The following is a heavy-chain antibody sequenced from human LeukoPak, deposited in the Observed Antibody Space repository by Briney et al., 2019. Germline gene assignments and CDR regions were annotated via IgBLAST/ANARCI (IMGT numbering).Heavy chain of an antibody. V-gene: IGHV3-30*02. CDR3: AKSHGSGWYYYDY. Sequence: PGGSLRLSCAASGFTFSSYGMCWVRQAPGKGLEWVAFIRYDGNEKYYTDSVKGRFTISRDKSKNSLYLQMNSLRTEDTAVYYCAKSHGSGWYYYDYWGPGTLVTVSS. CDR2: IRYDGNEK. J-gene: IGHJ4*02. D-gene: IGHD6-19*01. CDR1: GFTFSSYG.